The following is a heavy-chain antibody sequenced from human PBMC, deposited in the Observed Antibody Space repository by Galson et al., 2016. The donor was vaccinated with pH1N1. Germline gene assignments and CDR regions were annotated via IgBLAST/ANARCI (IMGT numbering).Heavy chain of an antibody. D-gene: IGHD6-19*01. CDR2: IRSSRRDT. CDR3: ARGGVSVAAVFDL. V-gene: IGHV3-11*06. Sequence: SLRLSCAASGFSFSDYYMSWIRQAPGKGLEWVAYIRSSRRDTNYADSVKGRFSLTRDNAKNLLFLQMKSLRAEDTAVYYCARGGVSVAAVFDLWGQGALVTVSP. J-gene: IGHJ4*02. CDR1: GFSFSDYY.